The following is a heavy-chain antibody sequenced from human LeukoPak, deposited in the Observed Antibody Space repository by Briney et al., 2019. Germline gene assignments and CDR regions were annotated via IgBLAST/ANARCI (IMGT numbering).Heavy chain of an antibody. CDR3: AKDLDAYYGSGSYYNG. Sequence: PGGSLRLSCAASGFTFSSYAMGWVRQAPGKGLEWVSAISGSGGSTYYADSVKGRFTISRDNSKNTLYLQMNSLRAEDTAVYYCAKDLDAYYGSGSYYNGWGQGTLVTVSS. D-gene: IGHD3-10*01. CDR1: GFTFSSYA. J-gene: IGHJ4*02. V-gene: IGHV3-23*01. CDR2: ISGSGGST.